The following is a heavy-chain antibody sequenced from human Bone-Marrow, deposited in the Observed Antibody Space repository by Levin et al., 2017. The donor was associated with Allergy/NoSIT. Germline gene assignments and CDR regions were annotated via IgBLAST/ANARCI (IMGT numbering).Heavy chain of an antibody. D-gene: IGHD5/OR15-5a*01. CDR3: ARGLPNGAEDWCDP. Sequence: GGSLRLSCAASGFTVSSNYMSWVRQAPGKGLEWVSVIYSGGSTYYADSVKGRFTISRDNSKNTLYLQMNSLRAEDTAVYYCARGLPNGAEDWCDPWGQGTLVTVSS. J-gene: IGHJ5*02. CDR1: GFTVSSNY. CDR2: IYSGGST. V-gene: IGHV3-53*01.